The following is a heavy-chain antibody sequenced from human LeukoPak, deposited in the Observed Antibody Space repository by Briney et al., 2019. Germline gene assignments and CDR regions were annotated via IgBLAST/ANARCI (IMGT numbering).Heavy chain of an antibody. J-gene: IGHJ4*02. CDR1: GGSISSSSYY. D-gene: IGHD3-22*01. CDR3: ARENYYDSSGYYYAPADY. CDR2: IYYSGST. V-gene: IGHV4-39*07. Sequence: SETLSLTCTVSGGSISSSSYYWGWIRQPPGKGLEWIGSIYYSGSTYYNPSLKSRVTISVDTSKNQFSLKLSSVTAADTAVYYCARENYYDSSGYYYAPADYWGQGTLVTVSS.